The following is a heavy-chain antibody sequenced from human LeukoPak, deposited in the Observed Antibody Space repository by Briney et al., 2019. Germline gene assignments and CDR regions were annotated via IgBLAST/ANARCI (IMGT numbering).Heavy chain of an antibody. Sequence: PSQTLSLTCAVSGGSISSGGYYWSWIRQPPGKGLEWIGYIYHSGSTYYNPSLKSRVTISVDRSKNQFSLKLSSVTAADTAVYYCARHRYPGFDYWGQGTLVTVSS. J-gene: IGHJ4*02. CDR1: GGSISSGGYY. V-gene: IGHV4-30-2*01. D-gene: IGHD2-2*02. CDR3: ARHRYPGFDY. CDR2: IYHSGST.